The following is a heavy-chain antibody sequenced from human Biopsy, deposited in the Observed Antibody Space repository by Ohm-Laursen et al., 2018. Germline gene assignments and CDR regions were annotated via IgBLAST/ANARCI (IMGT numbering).Heavy chain of an antibody. V-gene: IGHV4-34*01. CDR2: INHRGYT. CDR3: ARSGQWARYYFDY. D-gene: IGHD6-19*01. J-gene: IGHJ4*01. CDR1: GGSISGYY. Sequence: GTLSLTCAVSGGSISGYYWSWIRQPPGKGLEWIGEINHRGYTDYDASLKGRVSISVDTSKNQLSLNLTSVTAADTAVFYCARSGQWARYYFDYWGHGTLVTVSP.